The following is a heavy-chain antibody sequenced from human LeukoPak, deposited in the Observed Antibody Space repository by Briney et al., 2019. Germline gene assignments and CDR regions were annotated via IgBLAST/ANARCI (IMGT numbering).Heavy chain of an antibody. CDR1: GGSISSHY. CDR3: ASVSSVATIDY. V-gene: IGHV4-59*11. D-gene: IGHD5-24*01. J-gene: IGHJ4*02. Sequence: SETLSLTCTVSGGSISSHYWSWIRQPPGKGLEWIGYIYYSGSTNYNPSLKSRVTISVDTSKNPFSLKLSSVTAADTAVYYCASVSSVATIDYWGQGTLVTVSS. CDR2: IYYSGST.